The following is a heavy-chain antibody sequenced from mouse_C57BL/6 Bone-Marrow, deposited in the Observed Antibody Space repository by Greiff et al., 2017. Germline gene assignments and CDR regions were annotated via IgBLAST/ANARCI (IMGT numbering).Heavy chain of an antibody. D-gene: IGHD2-5*01. CDR2: INPYNGGT. CDR3: ARSYYSNRFAY. CDR1: GYTFTDYY. V-gene: IGHV1-19*01. J-gene: IGHJ3*01. Sequence: EVQLQQSGPVLVKPGASVKMSCKASGYTFTDYYMNWVKQSHGKSLEWIGVINPYNGGTSYNQKFKGKDTLTVEKSSSTAYMELNSLTSEDSAVYYCARSYYSNRFAYWGQGTLVTVSA.